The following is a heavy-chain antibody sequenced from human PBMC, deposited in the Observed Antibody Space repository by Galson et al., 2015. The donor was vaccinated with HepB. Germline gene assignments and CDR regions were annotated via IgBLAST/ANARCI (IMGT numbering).Heavy chain of an antibody. CDR3: PRGGYGMDV. D-gene: IGHD3-10*01. CDR1: GFTFSSYG. J-gene: IGHJ6*02. Sequence: SLRLSCAASGFTFSSYGMHWVRQAPGKGLEWVAVISYDGSNKYYADSVKSRFTISRDNSKNTLYLQMNSLRAEDTAVYYCPRGGYGMDVWGQGTTVTVSS. CDR2: ISYDGSNK. V-gene: IGHV3-30*03.